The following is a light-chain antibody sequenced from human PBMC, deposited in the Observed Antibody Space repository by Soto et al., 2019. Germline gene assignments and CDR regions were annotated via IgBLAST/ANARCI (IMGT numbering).Light chain of an antibody. CDR1: QSVSSSY. CDR3: QQYGSSL. Sequence: EIVLTQSPCSLSLSPGERATLSCRASQSVSSSYLAWYQQKPGQAPRLLIYVASSRATGIPDRFSGSGSATDFTLTISRLEAEDFAVYYCQQYGSSLFGGGTKVDIK. V-gene: IGKV3-20*01. J-gene: IGKJ4*01. CDR2: VAS.